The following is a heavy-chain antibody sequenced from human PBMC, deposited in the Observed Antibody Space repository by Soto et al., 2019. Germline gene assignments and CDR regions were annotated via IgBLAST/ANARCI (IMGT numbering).Heavy chain of an antibody. V-gene: IGHV3-49*03. J-gene: IGHJ3*02. Sequence: EVQLVESGGGLVQPGRSLRLSCSASGFTFGDYALSWFRQAPGKGLEWVGFITSKRYGGTTESAASVKGRFSISRDDSKSIAYLPMNSLKTEDTAVYYCTRIPPNGYCSSSSCSAFDIWGQGTMVTVSS. CDR3: TRIPPNGYCSSSSCSAFDI. CDR2: ITSKRYGGTT. CDR1: GFTFGDYA. D-gene: IGHD2-2*01.